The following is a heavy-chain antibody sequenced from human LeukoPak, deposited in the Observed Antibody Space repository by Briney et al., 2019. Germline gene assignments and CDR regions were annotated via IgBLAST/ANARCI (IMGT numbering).Heavy chain of an antibody. CDR3: AKGGHSSSRYYFDY. CDR1: GFTFSSYA. CDR2: ISGSGGST. D-gene: IGHD6-13*01. Sequence: PGGSLRLSCAASGFTFSSYAMNWVRQAPGKGLEWVSTISGSGGSTYSADSVKGRFTISRDNSKNTLYLEMNSLRAEDTAVYYCAKGGHSSSRYYFDYWGQGTLVTVSS. V-gene: IGHV3-23*01. J-gene: IGHJ4*02.